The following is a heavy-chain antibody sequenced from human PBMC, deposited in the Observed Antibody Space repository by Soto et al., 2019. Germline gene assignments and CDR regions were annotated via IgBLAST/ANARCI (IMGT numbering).Heavy chain of an antibody. D-gene: IGHD6-6*01. CDR1: GYTFTRYY. J-gene: IGHJ4*02. CDR2: INPRGGST. Sequence: GASVKVSCKASGYTFTRYYIHWVRQAPGQGLEWMGIINPRGGSTTYAQKFQGRVTLTSDTSTSTAYMELSRLRSEDTAVYFCARDSIVARYYFDYWGQGTPVTSPQ. V-gene: IGHV1-46*01. CDR3: ARDSIVARYYFDY.